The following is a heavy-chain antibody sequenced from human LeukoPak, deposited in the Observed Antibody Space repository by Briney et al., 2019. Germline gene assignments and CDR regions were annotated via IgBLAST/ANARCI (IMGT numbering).Heavy chain of an antibody. CDR2: IYYSGST. CDR1: GGSISSSSYY. D-gene: IGHD3-10*01. V-gene: IGHV4-39*07. CDR3: ARDRPMVRGPDAFDI. Sequence: SETLSLTCTVSGGSISSSSYYWGWIRQPPGKGLEWIGSIYYSGSTYYNPSLKSRVTISVDTSKNQFSLKLSSVTAADTAVYYCARDRPMVRGPDAFDIWGQGTMVTVSS. J-gene: IGHJ3*02.